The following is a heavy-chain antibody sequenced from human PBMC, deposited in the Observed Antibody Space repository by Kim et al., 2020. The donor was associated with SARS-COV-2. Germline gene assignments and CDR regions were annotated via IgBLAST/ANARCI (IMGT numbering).Heavy chain of an antibody. D-gene: IGHD3-10*01. V-gene: IGHV1-69*06. Sequence: SVKVSCKASGGTFSSYAISWVRQAPGQGLEWMGGIIPIFGTANYAQKFQGRVTITADKSTSTAYMELSSLRSEDTAVYYCARGYYYGSGSYYNNYNYYGMDVWGQGTTVTVSS. CDR2: IIPIFGTA. CDR3: ARGYYYGSGSYYNNYNYYGMDV. J-gene: IGHJ6*02. CDR1: GGTFSSYA.